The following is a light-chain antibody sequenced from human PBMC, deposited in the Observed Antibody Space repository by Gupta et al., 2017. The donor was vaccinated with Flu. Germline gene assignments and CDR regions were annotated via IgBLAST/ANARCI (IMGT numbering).Light chain of an antibody. CDR2: WAS. J-gene: IGKJ1*01. Sequence: DIVMTQSPDSLAVSLGERATINCKSSRSVLYSSNSKNYLAWYQQKPGQPPKLLIYWASTRESGVPDRFSGSGSGTDFTLTISSLQAEDVAVYYCQQYYSAPQTFGQGTXVEIK. CDR3: QQYYSAPQT. V-gene: IGKV4-1*01. CDR1: RSVLYSSNSKNY.